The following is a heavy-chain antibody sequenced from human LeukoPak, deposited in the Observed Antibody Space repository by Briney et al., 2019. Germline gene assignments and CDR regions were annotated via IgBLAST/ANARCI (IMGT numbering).Heavy chain of an antibody. CDR3: ARDLQQWLVRYFFDY. CDR1: GFTFSSYS. D-gene: IGHD6-19*01. V-gene: IGHV3-21*01. J-gene: IGHJ4*02. CDR2: ISSSSSYI. Sequence: GGSRRLSCAASGFTFSSYSMNWVRQAPGKGQEWVSSISSSSSYIYYADSVKGRFTISRDNAKNSLYLQMNSLRAEDTAVYYCARDLQQWLVRYFFDYWGQGTLVTVSS.